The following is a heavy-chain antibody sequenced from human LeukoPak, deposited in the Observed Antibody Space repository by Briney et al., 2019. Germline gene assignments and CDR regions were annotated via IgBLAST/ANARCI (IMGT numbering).Heavy chain of an antibody. CDR2: TYNSWRN. CDR3: ARFSGYIYGYDY. D-gene: IGHD5-18*01. CDR1: GGFISSSSSY. J-gene: IGHJ4*02. V-gene: IGHV4-39*01. Sequence: SETLSLTCTVSGGFISSSSSYWGWIRQPPGKGLEWIGTTYNSWRNYYNPSLKSRVTISGDTSKNQFSLKVTSVTAAGTAVYYCARFSGYIYGYDYWGQGTLVTVSS.